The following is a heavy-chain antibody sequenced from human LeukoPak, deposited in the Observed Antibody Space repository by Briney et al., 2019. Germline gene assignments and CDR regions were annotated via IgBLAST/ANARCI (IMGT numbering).Heavy chain of an antibody. J-gene: IGHJ4*02. CDR2: IKSKTDGGTT. Sequence: GGSLRLSCAASGFTFSNAWMSWVRQAPGKGLEWVGRIKSKTDGGTTDYAVPVKGRFTIPRDDSKNTLYLQMNSLKTEDTAVYYCTGAPTTVVTKSDYWGQGTLVTVSS. CDR1: GFTFSNAW. V-gene: IGHV3-15*01. CDR3: TGAPTTVVTKSDY. D-gene: IGHD4-23*01.